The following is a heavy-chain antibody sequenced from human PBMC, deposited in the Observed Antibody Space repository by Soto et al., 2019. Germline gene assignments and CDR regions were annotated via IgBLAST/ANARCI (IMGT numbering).Heavy chain of an antibody. D-gene: IGHD6-13*01. V-gene: IGHV4-59*01. J-gene: IGHJ4*02. CDR3: ATGYSSSWRYYFDY. CDR1: GGSISSYY. CDR2: IYYSGST. Sequence: QVQLQESGPGLVKPSETLSLTCTVSGGSISSYYWSWIRQPPGKGLEWIGYIYYSGSTNYNPSLKSRVTISVDTSKNQFSLKLSSVTAADTAVYYCATGYSSSWRYYFDYWGQGTLVTVSS.